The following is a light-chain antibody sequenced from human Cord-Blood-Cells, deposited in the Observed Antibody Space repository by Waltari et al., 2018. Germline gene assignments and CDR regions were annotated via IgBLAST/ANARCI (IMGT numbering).Light chain of an antibody. J-gene: IGKJ2*01. V-gene: IGKV1-5*03. Sequence: DIQMTQSPSTLSASVGDRVTITCRASQSISSWLAWYQQKPGKAPKLLIYKASSLESGVTSRFSGSGSGTEFTLTISSLQPDDFATYYCQQYNSYSYTFGQGTKLKIK. CDR3: QQYNSYSYT. CDR2: KAS. CDR1: QSISSW.